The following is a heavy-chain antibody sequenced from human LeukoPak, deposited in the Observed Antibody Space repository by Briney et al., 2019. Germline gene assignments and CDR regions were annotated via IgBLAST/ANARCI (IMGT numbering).Heavy chain of an antibody. D-gene: IGHD3-3*01. CDR3: ARANGWSGPFDY. Sequence: SVKVSCKASGGTFSSYAISWVRQAPGQGLEWMGGIIPIFGTANYAQKFQGRVTITTDESTSTAYMELSSLRSEDTAVCYCARANGWSGPFDYWGQGTLVTVSS. J-gene: IGHJ4*02. CDR1: GGTFSSYA. CDR2: IIPIFGTA. V-gene: IGHV1-69*05.